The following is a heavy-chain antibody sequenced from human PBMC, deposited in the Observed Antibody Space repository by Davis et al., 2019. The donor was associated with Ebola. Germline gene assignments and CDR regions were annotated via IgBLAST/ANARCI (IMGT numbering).Heavy chain of an antibody. CDR2: INTKTGNP. D-gene: IGHD2/OR15-2a*01. CDR1: GYTFSNYA. CDR3: ARASCGRIFCVPDELDY. V-gene: IGHV7-4-1*02. J-gene: IGHJ4*02. Sequence: SVKVSCKASGYTFSNYALNWVRQAPGQGLEWMGWINTKTGNPTYAQGFSGRFVFSLDASVSTAYLQISSLEAEDTAVYYCARASCGRIFCVPDELDYWGQGTLVTVSS.